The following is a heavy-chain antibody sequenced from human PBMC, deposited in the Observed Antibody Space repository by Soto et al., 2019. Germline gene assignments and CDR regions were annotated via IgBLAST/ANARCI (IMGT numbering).Heavy chain of an antibody. J-gene: IGHJ4*02. CDR3: ASGIVAFDY. V-gene: IGHV1-2*02. CDR1: GYTFSDYY. Sequence: QVQLVQSGAEVKKPGASVKVSCKASGYTFSDYYIHWVRQAPGQGLEWMGWINPNTGGANSPQKFQGSVSMTRDTSISTGYMELSRLTSDDTAVYYCASGIVAFDYWGQGTLVAVSS. D-gene: IGHD5-12*01. CDR2: INPNTGGA.